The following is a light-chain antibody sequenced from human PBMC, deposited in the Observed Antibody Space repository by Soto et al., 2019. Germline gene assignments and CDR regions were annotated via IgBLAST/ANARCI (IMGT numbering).Light chain of an antibody. CDR3: CSFTSSSSDV. V-gene: IGLV2-14*03. CDR1: SSDVGGYKY. J-gene: IGLJ1*01. CDR2: DVS. Sequence: QSALTQPASVSGSPGQSITISCTGTSSDVGGYKYVSWYQQEPGKAPKLMIYDVSNRPSGVSNRFSGSKSGNTASLTISGLQAEDEADYYCCSFTSSSSDVFGTGTKLTVL.